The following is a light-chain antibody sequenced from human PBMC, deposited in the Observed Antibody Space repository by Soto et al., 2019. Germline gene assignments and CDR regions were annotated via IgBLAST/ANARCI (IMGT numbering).Light chain of an antibody. CDR2: EAS. CDR1: QGISSY. J-gene: IGKJ1*01. Sequence: DIQMTQSPSTLSGSVGERVTITCRASQGISSYLGWYQQKPGKAPRLLIYEASTLENGVPSRFSGGGSGTEFTLTISSLQSEDFAVYYCQQYNYWPRTFGQGTKVDIK. CDR3: QQYNYWPRT. V-gene: IGKV1-5*03.